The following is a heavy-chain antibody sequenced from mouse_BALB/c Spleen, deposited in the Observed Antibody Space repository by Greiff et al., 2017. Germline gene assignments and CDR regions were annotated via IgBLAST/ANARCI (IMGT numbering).Heavy chain of an antibody. CDR1: GYSFTGYY. V-gene: IGHV1S34*01. Sequence: LVKTGASVKISCKASGYSFTGYYMHWVKQSHGKSLEWIGYISCYNGATSYNQKFKGKATFTVDTSSSTAYMPFNSLTSEDSAVYYCARGNTVVGDDWGQGTSVTVSS. J-gene: IGHJ4*01. D-gene: IGHD1-1*01. CDR3: ARGNTVVGDD. CDR2: ISCYNGAT.